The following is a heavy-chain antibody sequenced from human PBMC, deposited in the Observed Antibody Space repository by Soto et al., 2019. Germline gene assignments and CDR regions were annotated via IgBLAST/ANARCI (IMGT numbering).Heavy chain of an antibody. V-gene: IGHV2-5*02. Sequence: QITLEESGPTLVKPTQTLTLTCTFSGFSLSTSGVGVGWIRQPPGKALEWLALIYCDDDKRYSPSLKSRLTNTKATSKNQVVLTMTNMDPVDTATYHCAHQLRSASYLAWYFDLWGRGTLVTVSS. CDR2: IYCDDDK. J-gene: IGHJ2*01. CDR3: AHQLRSASYLAWYFDL. CDR1: GFSLSTSGVG. D-gene: IGHD1-26*01.